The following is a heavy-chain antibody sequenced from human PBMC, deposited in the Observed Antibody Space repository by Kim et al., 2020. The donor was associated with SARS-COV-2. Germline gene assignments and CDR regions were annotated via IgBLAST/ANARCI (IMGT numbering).Heavy chain of an antibody. CDR3: ARHDITMVRGAGFDY. CDR1: GGSISSSSYY. Sequence: SETLSLTCTVSGGSISSSSYYWGWIRQPPGKGLEWIGSIYYSGSTYYNPSLKSRVTISVDTSKNQFSPKLSSVTAADTAVYYCARHDITMVRGAGFDYWGQGTLVTVSS. J-gene: IGHJ4*02. V-gene: IGHV4-39*01. D-gene: IGHD3-10*01. CDR2: IYYSGST.